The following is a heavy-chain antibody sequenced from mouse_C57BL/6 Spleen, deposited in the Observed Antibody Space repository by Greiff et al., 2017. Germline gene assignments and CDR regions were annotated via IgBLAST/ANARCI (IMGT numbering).Heavy chain of an antibody. CDR3: ARGLFDV. CDR1: GFTFSSYA. V-gene: IGHV5-4*01. J-gene: IGHJ1*03. CDR2: ISDGGSYT. Sequence: EVQLVESGGGLVKPGGSLKLSCAASGFTFSSYAMSWVRQTPEKRLEWVATISDGGSYTYYPDNVKGRFTISRDNAKNHLYLQMSHLKSEDTAMYYCARGLFDVWGTGTTVTVSS.